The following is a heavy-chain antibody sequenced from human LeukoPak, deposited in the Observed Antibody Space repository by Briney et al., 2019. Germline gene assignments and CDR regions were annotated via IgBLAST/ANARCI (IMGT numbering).Heavy chain of an antibody. D-gene: IGHD1-26*01. CDR3: AKPYSGSFYFDY. J-gene: IGHJ4*02. Sequence: PGGSLRLSCVASGFTFSDYYMTWIRQAPGKGLEYVSHISRSGSSLYYGDSVTGRFTISRDNSKNTLYLQMNSLRAEDTAVYYCAKPYSGSFYFDYWGQGTLVTVSS. V-gene: IGHV3-11*04. CDR1: GFTFSDYY. CDR2: ISRSGSSL.